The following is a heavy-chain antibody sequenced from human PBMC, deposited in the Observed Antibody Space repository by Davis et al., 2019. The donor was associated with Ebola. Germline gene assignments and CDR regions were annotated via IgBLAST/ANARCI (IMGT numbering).Heavy chain of an antibody. Sequence: GESLKISCAASGFTFSSYAMNWVRQAPGKGLEWVSTISGSGGSTYYADSVKGRFTISRDHSKNSLYLQMNSLRDEDTGVYYCGSPWIAVAGTGPVWGQGTAVTVSS. D-gene: IGHD6-19*01. CDR2: ISGSGGST. J-gene: IGHJ6*02. CDR3: GSPWIAVAGTGPV. CDR1: GFTFSSYA. V-gene: IGHV3-23*01.